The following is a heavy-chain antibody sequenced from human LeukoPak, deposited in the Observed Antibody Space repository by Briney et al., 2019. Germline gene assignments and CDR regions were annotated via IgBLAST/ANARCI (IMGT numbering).Heavy chain of an antibody. D-gene: IGHD3-22*01. V-gene: IGHV4-59*11. CDR3: ARLNYYDSSGLDY. Sequence: SETLSLTCTVSGGSISSHYWRWIRQPPGKGREWIGYIYYSGSTNYNPSLKSRVTISVDTSKNQFSLKLSSVTAADTAVYYCARLNYYDSSGLDYWGQGTLVTVSS. CDR2: IYYSGST. J-gene: IGHJ4*02. CDR1: GGSISSHY.